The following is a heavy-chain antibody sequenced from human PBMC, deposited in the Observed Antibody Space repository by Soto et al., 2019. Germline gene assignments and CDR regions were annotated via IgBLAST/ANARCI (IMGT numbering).Heavy chain of an antibody. V-gene: IGHV1-69*13. D-gene: IGHD6-6*01. CDR3: ARATLIAARPIGEAFDI. CDR2: IIPIFGTA. Sequence: GASVKVSCKASGGTFSSYAISWVRQAPGQGLEWMGGIIPIFGTANYAQKFQGRATITADESTSTAYMELSSLRSEDTAVYYCARATLIAARPIGEAFDIWGHGTMVTVSS. CDR1: GGTFSSYA. J-gene: IGHJ3*02.